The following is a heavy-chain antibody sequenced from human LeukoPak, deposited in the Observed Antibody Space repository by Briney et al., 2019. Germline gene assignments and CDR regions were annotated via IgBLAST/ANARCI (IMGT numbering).Heavy chain of an antibody. V-gene: IGHV1-24*01. CDR3: ATVCSSTSCYYGMDV. J-gene: IGHJ6*02. CDR1: GYTLTELP. Sequence: ASVKVSCKVSGYTLTELPMHWVRQAPGKGLEWMGGFDPEDGETIYAQKFQGRVTMTEDTSTDTAYMELSSLRSEDTAVYYCATVCSSTSCYYGMDVWGQGTTVTVSS. D-gene: IGHD2-2*01. CDR2: FDPEDGET.